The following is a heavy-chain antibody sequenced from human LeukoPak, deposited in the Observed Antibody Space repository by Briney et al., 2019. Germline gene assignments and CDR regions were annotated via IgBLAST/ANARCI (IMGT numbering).Heavy chain of an antibody. CDR2: ISTSGSTI. CDR1: GFTFSDYY. V-gene: IGHV3-11*01. D-gene: IGHD3-9*01. Sequence: KPGGSLRLSCAASGFTFSDYYMSWIRQAPGKGLEWVSYISTSGSTIYYADSVKGRFTISRDNAKNSLYLQMNSLRAEDTAVYYCARDGVLRYFDWLFPYYMDVWGKGTTVSISS. CDR3: ARDGVLRYFDWLFPYYMDV. J-gene: IGHJ6*03.